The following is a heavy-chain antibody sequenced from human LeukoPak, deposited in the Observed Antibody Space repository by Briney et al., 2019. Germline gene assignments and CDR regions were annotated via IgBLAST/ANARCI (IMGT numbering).Heavy chain of an antibody. V-gene: IGHV3-7*01. J-gene: IGHJ5*02. Sequence: GGSLRLSCAASGFTFSSYWMNWARQAPGKGLEWVASINHNGNVNYYVDSVKGRFTISRDNAKNSLYLQMNSLRAEDAAVYYCARGYSSSWYNWLDPWGQGTLVTVSS. CDR3: ARGYSSSWYNWLDP. CDR2: INHNGNVN. CDR1: GFTFSSYW. D-gene: IGHD6-13*01.